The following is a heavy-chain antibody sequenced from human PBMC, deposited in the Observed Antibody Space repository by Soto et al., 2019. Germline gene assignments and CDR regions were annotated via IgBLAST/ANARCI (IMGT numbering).Heavy chain of an antibody. J-gene: IGHJ4*02. Sequence: PGGSLRLSCAASGFTFSDSWMGWVRQAPGKGLEWVANIKQDGSQTLYEGSLRGRLIISRDNTLNTLYLHMSSLRAEDTAVYYCVRESTWLRHYDYWGQGTVVTVSS. CDR3: VRESTWLRHYDY. CDR1: GFTFSDSW. V-gene: IGHV3-7*01. CDR2: IKQDGSQT. D-gene: IGHD3-9*01.